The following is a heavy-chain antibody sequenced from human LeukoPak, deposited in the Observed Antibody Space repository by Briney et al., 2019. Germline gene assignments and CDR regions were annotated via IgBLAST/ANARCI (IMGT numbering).Heavy chain of an antibody. J-gene: IGHJ6*02. V-gene: IGHV3-30-3*01. CDR2: ISYDGSNK. CDR3: ARTLVVVMYYGMDV. Sequence: GGSLRLSCAASGFTFSSYAMHWVRQAPGKGLEWVAVISYDGSNKYYADSVKGRFTISRDNSKNTLYLQMNSLRAEDTAVYYCARTLVVVMYYGMDVWGRGTTVTVSS. D-gene: IGHD3-22*01. CDR1: GFTFSSYA.